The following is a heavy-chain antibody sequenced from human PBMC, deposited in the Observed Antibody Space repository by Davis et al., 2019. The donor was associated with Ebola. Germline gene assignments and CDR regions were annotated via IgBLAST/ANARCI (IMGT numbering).Heavy chain of an antibody. CDR3: ARAPIAGAGTRWGTRWFDP. D-gene: IGHD6-13*01. CDR1: GGSISSSSYY. CDR2: INYSGST. V-gene: IGHV4-39*07. Sequence: PSETLSLTCTVSGGSISSSSYYWGWIRQPPGKGLEWIGSINYSGSTYYNPSLKSRVTISVDTSKNQFSLNLSSVTAADTAVYYCARAPIAGAGTRWGTRWFDPWGQGTLVTVPS. J-gene: IGHJ5*02.